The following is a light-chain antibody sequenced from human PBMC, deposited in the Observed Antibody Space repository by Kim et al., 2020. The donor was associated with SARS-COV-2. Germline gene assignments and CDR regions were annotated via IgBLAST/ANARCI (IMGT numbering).Light chain of an antibody. CDR1: ISGW. V-gene: IGKV1-5*03. CDR2: KAS. Sequence: ISGWLAWYQQRPGKAPNLLIYKASALEAGVPSRFSGYNSGAEFTLTITSLQPGDFATYYCQQYDSFPWTFGQGTKVDIK. J-gene: IGKJ1*01. CDR3: QQYDSFPWT.